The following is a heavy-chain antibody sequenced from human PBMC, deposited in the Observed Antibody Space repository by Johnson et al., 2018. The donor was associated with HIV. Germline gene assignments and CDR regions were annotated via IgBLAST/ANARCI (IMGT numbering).Heavy chain of an antibody. V-gene: IGHV3-30*03. CDR1: GFTFSSYG. J-gene: IGHJ3*02. CDR3: ARGSPHSSSWYGAFDI. Sequence: QMLLVESGGGVVQPGRSLRLSCAASGFTFSSYGMHWVRQAPGKGLEWVAVISYDGSNKYYADSVKGRFTISRDNAKNSLYLQMNSLRAGDTAVYYCARGSPHSSSWYGAFDIWGQGTMVTVSS. CDR2: ISYDGSNK. D-gene: IGHD6-13*01.